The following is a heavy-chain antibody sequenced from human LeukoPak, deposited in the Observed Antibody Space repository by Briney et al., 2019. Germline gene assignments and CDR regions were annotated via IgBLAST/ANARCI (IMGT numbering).Heavy chain of an antibody. CDR2: ISYSGST. CDR3: ARLCSSTSCYVSFDI. D-gene: IGHD2-2*01. J-gene: IGHJ3*02. Sequence: SGTLSLTCTVSGGSISSSHWSWIRQPPGKGLEWIGYISYSGSTNYNPSLRSRVTISKDTFKNQFSLKLSSVTAADTAVYYCARLCSSTSCYVSFDIWGQGTMVTVSS. CDR1: GGSISSSH. V-gene: IGHV4-59*08.